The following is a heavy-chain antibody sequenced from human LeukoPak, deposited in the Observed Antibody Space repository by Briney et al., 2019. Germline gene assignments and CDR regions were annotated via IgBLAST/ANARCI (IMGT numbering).Heavy chain of an antibody. Sequence: SETLSLTCTVSGGSISSYYWSWIRQPPGKGLEWIGYIYCSGSTNYNPSLKSRVTISVDTSKNQFSLKLSSVTAADTAVYYCARDLSPTGLRWFDPWGQGTLVTVSS. CDR3: ARDLSPTGLRWFDP. V-gene: IGHV4-59*01. J-gene: IGHJ5*02. D-gene: IGHD1-1*01. CDR2: IYCSGST. CDR1: GGSISSYY.